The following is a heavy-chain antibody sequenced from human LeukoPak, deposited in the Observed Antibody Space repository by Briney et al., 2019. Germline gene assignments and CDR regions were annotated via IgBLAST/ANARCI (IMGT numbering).Heavy chain of an antibody. CDR2: IYYSGST. D-gene: IGHD5-18*01. J-gene: IGHJ4*02. CDR1: GGSISSYY. Sequence: SETLSLTCTVSGGSISSYYWSWIRQPPGKGLEWIGYIYYSGSTNYNPSLKSRVTISVDTSKNQFSLKLSSVTAADTAVYYCARVQGGYSCGPLDYWGQGTLVTVSS. V-gene: IGHV4-59*01. CDR3: ARVQGGYSCGPLDY.